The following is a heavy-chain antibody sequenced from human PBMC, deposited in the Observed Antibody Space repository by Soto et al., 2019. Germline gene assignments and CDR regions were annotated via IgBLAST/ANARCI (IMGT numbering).Heavy chain of an antibody. CDR3: EGIGGRNLY. Sequence: QVQLVESGGGVVQPGRSLRLSCAASGFPFSSYATHWVRQAPGKGLARVAVISYDGSNKYYADSVKGRFTISRDNSKNELYLQMNSLRAEDTAVYYCEGIGGRNLYWGQGTLVTVSS. J-gene: IGHJ4*02. D-gene: IGHD2-15*01. CDR2: ISYDGSNK. V-gene: IGHV3-30-3*01. CDR1: GFPFSSYA.